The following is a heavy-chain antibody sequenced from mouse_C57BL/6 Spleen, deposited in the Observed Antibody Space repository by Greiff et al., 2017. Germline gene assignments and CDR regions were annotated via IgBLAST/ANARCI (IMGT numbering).Heavy chain of an antibody. CDR3: ARDLGLMDY. D-gene: IGHD4-1*01. J-gene: IGHJ4*01. V-gene: IGHV3-6*01. CDR1: GYSITSGYY. Sequence: EVKLMESGPGLVKPSQSLSLTCSVTGYSITSGYYWNWIRQFPGNKLEWMGYISYDGSNNYNPSLKNRISITRDTSKNQFFLKLNSVTTEDTATYYCARDLGLMDYWGQGTSVTVSS. CDR2: ISYDGSN.